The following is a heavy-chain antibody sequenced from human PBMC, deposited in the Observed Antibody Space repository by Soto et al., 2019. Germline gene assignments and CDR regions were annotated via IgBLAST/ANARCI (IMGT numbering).Heavy chain of an antibody. V-gene: IGHV3-48*02. CDR1: GFTFSSYG. CDR2: ISSSSSTI. Sequence: EVQLVESGGGLVQPGGSLRLSCAASGFTFSSYGMTWVGQAPGKGREWVSYISSSSSTIYYADSVKGRFTISRDNAKNSLYLQMNSLRDEDTAVYYCARPEYSSSSYGMDVWGQGTTVTVSS. D-gene: IGHD6-6*01. J-gene: IGHJ6*02. CDR3: ARPEYSSSSYGMDV.